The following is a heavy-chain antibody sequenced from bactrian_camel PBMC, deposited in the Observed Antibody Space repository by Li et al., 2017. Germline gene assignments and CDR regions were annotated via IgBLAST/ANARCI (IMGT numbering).Heavy chain of an antibody. D-gene: IGHD1*01. CDR2: IGSDGST. CDR1: GFTFSTYA. Sequence: VQLVESGGGLVQPGGSLRLSCAASGFTFSTYAMSWVRQAPGKEREGVAAIGSDGSTSYADSVKGRFTISQDNAKNTLYLQMNSLNTEDTAVYYRATGRLYTGSYYVRSYWGQGTQVTVS. J-gene: IGHJ4*01. V-gene: IGHV3S67*01. CDR3: ATGRLYTGSYYVRSY.